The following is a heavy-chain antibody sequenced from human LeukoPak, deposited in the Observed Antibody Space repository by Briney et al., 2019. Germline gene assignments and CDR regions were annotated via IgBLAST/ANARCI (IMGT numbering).Heavy chain of an antibody. D-gene: IGHD4-17*01. CDR3: ARVDGDYVLGY. J-gene: IGHJ4*02. CDR2: IKQDGSEK. CDR1: GFTFSSYW. Sequence: GGSLRLSCAASGFTFSSYWMSWVRQAPGKGLEWVANIKQDGSEKYYVDSVKGRFTISRDSAKNSLYLQMNSLRAEDTAVYYCARVDGDYVLGYWGQGTLVTVSS. V-gene: IGHV3-7*01.